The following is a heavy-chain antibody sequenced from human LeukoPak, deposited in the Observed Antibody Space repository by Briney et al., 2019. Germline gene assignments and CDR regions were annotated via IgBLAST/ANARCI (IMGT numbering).Heavy chain of an antibody. J-gene: IGHJ4*02. CDR3: ARGSYDFWSGLDY. CDR1: GYTFTSYG. CDR2: ISAYNGNT. V-gene: IGHV1-18*01. Sequence: ASVKVSCKASGYTFTSYGISWVRQAPGQGLEWMGWISAYNGNTNYAQKLQGRVTMTRDTSTSTVYMELSSLRSEDTAVYYCARGSYDFWSGLDYWGQGTLVTVSS. D-gene: IGHD3-3*01.